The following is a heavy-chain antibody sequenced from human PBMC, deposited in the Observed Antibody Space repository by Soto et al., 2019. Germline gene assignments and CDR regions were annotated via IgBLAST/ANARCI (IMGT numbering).Heavy chain of an antibody. CDR1: DDSVSSVGSA. CDR3: ARAPVGVDTISYFDY. CDR2: LYDGGST. J-gene: IGHJ4*02. D-gene: IGHD5-18*01. Sequence: SGILSLTCSFSDDSVSSVGSAWAWLRRPPGKGLEWIGYLYDGGSTYYRPSLESRLHISLDATRNHYSLRLTSVTAADTAVYFCARAPVGVDTISYFDYWGQGKMVTVSS. V-gene: IGHV4-30-2*05.